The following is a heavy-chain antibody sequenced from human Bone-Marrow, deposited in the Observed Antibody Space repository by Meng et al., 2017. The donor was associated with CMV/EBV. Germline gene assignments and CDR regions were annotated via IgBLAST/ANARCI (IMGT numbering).Heavy chain of an antibody. Sequence: SETLSLTCAVYGGSFSGYYWSWIRQPPGKGLEWIGEINHSGSTNYNPSLKSRVTISVDTSKNQFSLKLSSVTAADTAVYYCARAPYYYDNSGYYGGYNWFDPWGQGILVTVSS. V-gene: IGHV4-34*01. J-gene: IGHJ5*02. CDR1: GGSFSGYY. CDR3: ARAPYYYDNSGYYGGYNWFDP. D-gene: IGHD3-22*01. CDR2: INHSGST.